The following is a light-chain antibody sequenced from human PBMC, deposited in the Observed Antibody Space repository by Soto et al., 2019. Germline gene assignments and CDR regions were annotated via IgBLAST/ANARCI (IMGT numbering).Light chain of an antibody. CDR1: SSDVGGYNY. CDR2: EVS. J-gene: IGLJ1*01. V-gene: IGLV2-14*01. Sequence: QSALTQPASVSGSPGQSITSSCTGTSSDVGGYNYVSWYQQHPGKAPKVMIYEVSNRPSGVSNRFSGSKSGNTASLTISGLQPEDEADYYCNSFTSNRAYVFGTGTKVTVL. CDR3: NSFTSNRAYV.